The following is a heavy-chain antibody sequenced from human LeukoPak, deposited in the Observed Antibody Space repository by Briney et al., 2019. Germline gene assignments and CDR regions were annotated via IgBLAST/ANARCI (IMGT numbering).Heavy chain of an antibody. V-gene: IGHV3-7*01. CDR3: AREESESSGHWD. Sequence: GGSLRLSCAASGFPFNAYWMTWVRQAPGKGLEWVANIKQAGSEKNYVDSVKGRFTISRDNAKNSLYLQMNSLRVEDTAVYYCAREESESSGHWDWGQGTLVTVSS. CDR1: GFPFNAYW. J-gene: IGHJ4*02. D-gene: IGHD3-22*01. CDR2: IKQAGSEK.